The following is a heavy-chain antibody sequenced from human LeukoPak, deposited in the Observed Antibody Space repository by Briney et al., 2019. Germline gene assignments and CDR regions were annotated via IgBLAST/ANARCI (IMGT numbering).Heavy chain of an antibody. J-gene: IGHJ4*02. V-gene: IGHV1-2*02. CDR2: INPNSGGT. Sequence: ASVKVSCKASGYTFTGYYMHWVRQAPGQGLEWMGWINPNSGGTNYAQKFQGRVTMTRDTSISTAYMELSRLRSDDTAVYYCARDRYYYDSSGSHLDYWGQGTPVTVSS. CDR3: ARDRYYYDSSGSHLDY. CDR1: GYTFTGYY. D-gene: IGHD3-22*01.